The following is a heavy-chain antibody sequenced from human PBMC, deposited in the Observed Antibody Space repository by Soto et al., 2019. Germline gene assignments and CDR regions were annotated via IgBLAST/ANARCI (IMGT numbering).Heavy chain of an antibody. Sequence: QVQLVQSGAEMQQPWASVRVSCKASGGTFSKYAFSWVRQAPGQGLEWLGGTIPMFGTPNYAQKFQGRVAISADESTATVYMELSSLRSEDTAVYFCARPLRDRNYYYGMAVWGQGTTVTVSS. CDR3: ARPLRDRNYYYGMAV. CDR1: GGTFSKYA. D-gene: IGHD3-22*01. CDR2: TIPMFGTP. J-gene: IGHJ6*02. V-gene: IGHV1-69*01.